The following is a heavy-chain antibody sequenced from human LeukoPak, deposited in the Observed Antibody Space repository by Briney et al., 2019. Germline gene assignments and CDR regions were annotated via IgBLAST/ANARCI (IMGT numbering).Heavy chain of an antibody. Sequence: SETLSLTCAVSGGSISSGGYSWSWIRQPPGKGLEWIGYIYHSGSTYYNPSLKSRVTISVDTSKNQFSLKLSSVTAADTAVYYCAREDGGNSGLYYFDYWGQGTLVTVSS. CDR1: GGSISSGGYS. J-gene: IGHJ4*02. V-gene: IGHV4-30-2*01. CDR3: AREDGGNSGLYYFDY. D-gene: IGHD4-23*01. CDR2: IYHSGST.